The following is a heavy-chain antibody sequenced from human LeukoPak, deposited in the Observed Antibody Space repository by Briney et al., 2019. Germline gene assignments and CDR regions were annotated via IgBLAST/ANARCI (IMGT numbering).Heavy chain of an antibody. V-gene: IGHV3-11*01. Sequence: GGSLRLSCAASGFTFSDYYMSWIRQAPGKGLEWVSYISGMSSAIYYADSVKGRFTISRDNTKNSLYLQMNSLRVEDTAVYYCARVKGSYSVDYWGQGILVTVSS. CDR3: ARVKGSYSVDY. CDR2: ISGMSSAI. D-gene: IGHD1-26*01. CDR1: GFTFSDYY. J-gene: IGHJ4*02.